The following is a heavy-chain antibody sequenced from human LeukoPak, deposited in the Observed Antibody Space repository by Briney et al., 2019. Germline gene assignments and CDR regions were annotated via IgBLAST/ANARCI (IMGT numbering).Heavy chain of an antibody. CDR2: INPSGGST. CDR1: GYTFTTYY. Sequence: ASVKVSCRASGYTFTTYYIYWVRQAPGQGLEWMGRINPSGGSTIYAQKFQGRLTVTRDTSTRTVYLELSSLRSDDTAVYYCARGFSYAKDYWGQGTLVTVSS. J-gene: IGHJ4*02. D-gene: IGHD2-2*01. V-gene: IGHV1-46*01. CDR3: ARGFSYAKDY.